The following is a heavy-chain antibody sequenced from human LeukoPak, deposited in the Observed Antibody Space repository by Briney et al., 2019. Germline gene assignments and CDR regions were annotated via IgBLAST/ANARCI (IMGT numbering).Heavy chain of an antibody. CDR2: IDPSDSYT. CDR1: GYSFTSYW. CDR3: ARTYGSGSYMFNY. Sequence: HGESLKISCKGSGYSFTSYWISWVRQMPGKDLEWMGRIDPSDSYTNYSPSFQGHVTISADKSISTAYLQWSSLKASDTAMYYCARTYGSGSYMFNYWGQGTLVTVSS. J-gene: IGHJ4*02. D-gene: IGHD3-10*01. V-gene: IGHV5-10-1*01.